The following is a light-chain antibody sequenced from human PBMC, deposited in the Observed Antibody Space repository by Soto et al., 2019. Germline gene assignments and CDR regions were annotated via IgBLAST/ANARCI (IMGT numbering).Light chain of an antibody. Sequence: DIQMTQSPSSLSASVGDRVTITCRASQTINSHLNWYQQKPGKAPELLIYAASSLQSGVPSRFSGSGSGTDFTLTISSLQPEDFATYYCQQSYTTPLTFGGGTKVEI. V-gene: IGKV1-39*01. J-gene: IGKJ4*01. CDR1: QTINSH. CDR3: QQSYTTPLT. CDR2: AAS.